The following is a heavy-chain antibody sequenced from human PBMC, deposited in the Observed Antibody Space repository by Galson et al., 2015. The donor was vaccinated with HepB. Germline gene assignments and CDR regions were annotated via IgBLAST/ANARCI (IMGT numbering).Heavy chain of an antibody. Sequence: SVKVSCKASGYIFTNYGITWVRQAPGQGLEWMGWISAYNGNTDYVQKLQGRVTMTTDTSTNTPYMELRSLRFDDPAVYYCARARYSTSPPDYWGQGTLATVSS. J-gene: IGHJ4*02. V-gene: IGHV1-18*01. CDR1: GYIFTNYG. CDR2: ISAYNGNT. CDR3: ARARYSTSPPDY. D-gene: IGHD6-6*01.